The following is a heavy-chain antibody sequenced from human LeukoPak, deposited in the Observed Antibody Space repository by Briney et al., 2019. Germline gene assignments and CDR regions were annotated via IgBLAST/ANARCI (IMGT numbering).Heavy chain of an antibody. J-gene: IGHJ6*02. CDR1: DGSIRTYY. CDR3: ARASPYDFWSGYYTGMTSGMDV. V-gene: IGHV4-59*01. Sequence: SETLSLTCSVSDGSIRTYYWSWIRQSPGQGLEWIGNIYYRGDINYNPSLKSRVIISIDTSKNQFSLKVTSLTAADTAVYYCARASPYDFWSGYYTGMTSGMDVWGQGTTVTVSS. D-gene: IGHD3-3*01. CDR2: IYYRGDI.